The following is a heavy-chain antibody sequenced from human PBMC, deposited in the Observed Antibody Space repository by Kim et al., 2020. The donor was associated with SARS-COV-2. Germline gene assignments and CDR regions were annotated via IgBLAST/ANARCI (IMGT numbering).Heavy chain of an antibody. Sequence: PTYAQGFTGRFVFSWDTSVSTAYLQISSLKAEDTAVYYCARDLVGGYLDYWGQGTLVTVSS. CDR3: ARDLVGGYLDY. CDR2: P. D-gene: IGHD3-10*01. J-gene: IGHJ4*02. V-gene: IGHV7-4-1*02.